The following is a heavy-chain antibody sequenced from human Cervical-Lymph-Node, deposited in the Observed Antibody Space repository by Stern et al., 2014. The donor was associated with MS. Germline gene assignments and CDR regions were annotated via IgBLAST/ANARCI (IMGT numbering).Heavy chain of an antibody. D-gene: IGHD1-26*01. V-gene: IGHV4-31*03. Sequence: QLQLQESGPGLVKPSQTLSLTCTVSGGSISSDGDCWNSIRQLPGKGLEWIGYISYSGNTYNNPSLKSRVTISVDTSKNQFSLKLSSVTAADTAVYYCARDGPQVGAGSFDIWGRGTMVTVSS. CDR2: ISYSGNT. CDR1: GGSISSDGDC. CDR3: ARDGPQVGAGSFDI. J-gene: IGHJ3*02.